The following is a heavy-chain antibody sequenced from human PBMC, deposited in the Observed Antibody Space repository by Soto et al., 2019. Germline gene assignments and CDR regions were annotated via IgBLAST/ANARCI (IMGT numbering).Heavy chain of an antibody. CDR3: ARRQPHPEFDY. CDR1: SRSLSVYY. V-gene: IGHV4-34*01. D-gene: IGHD6-13*01. Sequence: SETLSLTCAVYSRSLSVYYGGGIRQPPGKGLEWIGEINHIGSTNYNPSLKSRVTISVDTSKNHFSLKRSSVTAADTAVYYWARRQPHPEFDYWGQG. CDR2: INHIGST. J-gene: IGHJ4*02.